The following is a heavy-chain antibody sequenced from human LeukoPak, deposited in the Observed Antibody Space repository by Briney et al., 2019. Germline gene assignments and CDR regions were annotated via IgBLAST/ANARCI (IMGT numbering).Heavy chain of an antibody. D-gene: IGHD3-16*01. J-gene: IGHJ4*02. CDR2: INPSGGST. CDR1: GYTFTSYY. CDR3: ARHGGVGPKRDYFDY. V-gene: IGHV1-46*01. Sequence: ASVKVSCKASGYTFTSYYMHWVRQAPGQGLEWMGIINPSGGSTNYAQKFQGRVTMTRDTSTNTVYMELSSLRSDDTAVYYCARHGGVGPKRDYFDYWGPGTLVTVSS.